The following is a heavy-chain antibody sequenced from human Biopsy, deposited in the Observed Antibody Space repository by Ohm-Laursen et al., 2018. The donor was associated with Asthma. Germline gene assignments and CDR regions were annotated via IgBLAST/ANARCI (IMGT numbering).Heavy chain of an antibody. V-gene: IGHV1-2*06. CDR1: GYTFTGYY. CDR2: INPNSGGT. CDR3: ARGYSGSNRIVYYYSGLEV. J-gene: IGHJ6*02. D-gene: IGHD5-12*01. Sequence: ASVKVSCNASGYTFTGYYMHWVRQAPGQGLEWMGRINPNSGGTNYAQKFQGRVTMTRDTSISTAYMELSRLRSDDTAVYYCARGYSGSNRIVYYYSGLEVWGQGTTVTVSS.